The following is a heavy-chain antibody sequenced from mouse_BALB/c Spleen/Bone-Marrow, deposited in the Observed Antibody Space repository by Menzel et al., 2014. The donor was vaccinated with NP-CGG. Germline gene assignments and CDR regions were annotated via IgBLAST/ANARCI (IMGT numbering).Heavy chain of an antibody. CDR3: AREGTWFDF. J-gene: IGHJ3*01. V-gene: IGHV1S137*01. Sequence: QAQLKESGAELVRPGVSVKISCKGSGYTFTDYAMHWVKQSHAKSLEWIGVIGTYYGDATYNQKFKTKATMTVDKSSSTAYMELARLTSEDSALYYCAREGTWFDFWGQGTLVTLSA. CDR2: IGTYYGDA. CDR1: GYTFTDYA.